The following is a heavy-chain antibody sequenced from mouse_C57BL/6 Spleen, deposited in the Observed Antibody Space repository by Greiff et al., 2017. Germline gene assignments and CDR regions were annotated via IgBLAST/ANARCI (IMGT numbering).Heavy chain of an antibody. J-gene: IGHJ3*01. D-gene: IGHD1-1*01. CDR1: GYTFTSYW. Sequence: QVQLQQPGAELVMPGASVKLSCKASGYTFTSYWMHWVKQRPGQGLEWIGEIDPSDSYTNYNQKFKGKSTLTVDKSSSTAYMQLSSLTSEDSAVYYCARGGYGSSVAYWGQGTLVTVSA. CDR2: IDPSDSYT. V-gene: IGHV1-69*01. CDR3: ARGGYGSSVAY.